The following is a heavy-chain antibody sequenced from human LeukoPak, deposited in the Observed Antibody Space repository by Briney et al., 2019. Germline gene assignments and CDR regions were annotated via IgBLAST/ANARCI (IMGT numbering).Heavy chain of an antibody. D-gene: IGHD2-15*01. J-gene: IGHJ6*02. V-gene: IGHV1-18*01. CDR3: ARDGNCSGGSCYFLGYYYGMDV. CDR1: GYTFTSYG. Sequence: ASVKVSCKASGYTFTSYGISWVRQAPGQGLEWMGWISAYNGNTNYAQKLQGRVTMTTDTSTSTAYRELRSLRSDDTAVYYCARDGNCSGGSCYFLGYYYGMDVWGQGTTVTVSS. CDR2: ISAYNGNT.